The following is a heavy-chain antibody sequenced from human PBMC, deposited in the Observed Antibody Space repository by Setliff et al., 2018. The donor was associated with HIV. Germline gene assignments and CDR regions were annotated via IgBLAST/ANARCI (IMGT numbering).Heavy chain of an antibody. V-gene: IGHV1-46*03. D-gene: IGHD3-22*01. Sequence: ASVKVSCKASGYSFTRYYMHWVRQAPGQGLEWMGMISPSGISTSYAQKFQGRVTMTRDTSTSTAYMELSSLRSEDTAVYYCARDPSPYYSDDSGYPDDAFDIWGQGTMVTVSS. CDR1: GYSFTRYY. J-gene: IGHJ3*02. CDR3: ARDPSPYYSDDSGYPDDAFDI. CDR2: ISPSGIST.